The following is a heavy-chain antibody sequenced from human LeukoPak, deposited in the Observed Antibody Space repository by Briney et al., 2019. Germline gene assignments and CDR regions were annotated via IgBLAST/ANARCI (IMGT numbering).Heavy chain of an antibody. J-gene: IGHJ4*02. CDR2: ISSSGSSI. D-gene: IGHD1-26*01. CDR3: ASMGAGDYFDY. CDR1: GFTFSDYY. Sequence: GGSLRLSCAASGFTFSDYYMSWIRQAPGKGLEWVSYISSSGSSIYYADSVKGRFTISRDNAKYSLYLQMNSLNAEDTAVYYCASMGAGDYFDYWGQGTLVTVSS. V-gene: IGHV3-11*04.